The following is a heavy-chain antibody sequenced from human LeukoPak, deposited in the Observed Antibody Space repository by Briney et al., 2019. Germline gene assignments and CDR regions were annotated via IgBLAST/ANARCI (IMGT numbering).Heavy chain of an antibody. V-gene: IGHV3-23*01. J-gene: IGHJ4*02. D-gene: IGHD3-10*01. CDR1: GFTFSSYA. CDR3: AVTEELPYFDY. Sequence: GGSLRLSCAASGFTFSSYAMSWVRQAPGKGLEWVSAISGSGGSTYYADSVKGRFTISRDNAKNSLYLQMNSLRAEDTAVYYCAVTEELPYFDYWGQGTLVTVSS. CDR2: ISGSGGST.